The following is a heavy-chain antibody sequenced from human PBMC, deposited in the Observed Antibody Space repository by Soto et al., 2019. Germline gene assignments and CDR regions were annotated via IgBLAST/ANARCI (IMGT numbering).Heavy chain of an antibody. J-gene: IGHJ5*02. CDR1: GASISSYF. Sequence: QVQLQESGPGLVEPSETLSLTCTVSGASISSYFWTWIRQPAGKGLDWIGRISTSGTTNYNPSLKSRVTLSVETSKNHFSLNLSSLTAADTAVYYCAREAGPDRWFDPWGQGTLVTVSS. CDR2: ISTSGTT. D-gene: IGHD6-19*01. V-gene: IGHV4-4*07. CDR3: AREAGPDRWFDP.